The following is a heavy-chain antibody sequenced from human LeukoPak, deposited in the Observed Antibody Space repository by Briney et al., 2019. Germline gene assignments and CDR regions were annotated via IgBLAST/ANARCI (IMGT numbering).Heavy chain of an antibody. CDR2: ISGSGGST. CDR1: GFTFSSYA. CDR3: ASDQEGGYSYGPYMDV. Sequence: GGSLRLSCAASGFTFSSYAMSWVRQAPGKGLEWVSAISGSGGSTYYADSVKGRFTISRDNAKNSLYLQMNSLRAEDTAVYYCASDQEGGYSYGPYMDVWGKGTTVTVSS. V-gene: IGHV3-23*01. D-gene: IGHD5-18*01. J-gene: IGHJ6*03.